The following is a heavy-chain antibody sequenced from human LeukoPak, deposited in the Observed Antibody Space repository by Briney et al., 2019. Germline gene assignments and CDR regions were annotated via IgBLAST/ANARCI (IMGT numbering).Heavy chain of an antibody. CDR3: AREGALDYGGNLDY. V-gene: IGHV4-59*12. D-gene: IGHD4-23*01. CDR1: GGSISSYY. CDR2: IYYSGST. Sequence: SETLSLTCTVAGGSISSYYWSWIRQPPGKGLEWIGYIYYSGSTYYNPSLKSRVTISVDTSKNQFSLKLSSVTAADTAVYCCAREGALDYGGNLDYWGQGTLVTVSS. J-gene: IGHJ4*02.